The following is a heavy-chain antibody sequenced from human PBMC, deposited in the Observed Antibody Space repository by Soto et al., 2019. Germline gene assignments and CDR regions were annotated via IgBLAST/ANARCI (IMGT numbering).Heavy chain of an antibody. D-gene: IGHD5-12*01. CDR3: ARHRNIVATIPASFDY. J-gene: IGHJ4*02. Sequence: PGESLKISCKGSGYSFTSYWIGWVRQMPGKGLEWMGIIYPGDSDTRYSPSFQGQVTISADKSISTAYLQWSSLKASDTAMYCCARHRNIVATIPASFDYWGQGTLVTVSS. CDR1: GYSFTSYW. V-gene: IGHV5-51*01. CDR2: IYPGDSDT.